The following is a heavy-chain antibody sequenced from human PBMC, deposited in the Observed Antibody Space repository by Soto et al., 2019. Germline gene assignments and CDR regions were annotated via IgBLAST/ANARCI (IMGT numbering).Heavy chain of an antibody. Sequence: GGSLRLSCAASGFTFSSYAMSWVRQAPGKGLEWVSAISGSGGSTYYADSVEGRFTISRDNSKNTLXXXXXXLRAEDTAVYYCAKATAAAGTSSWFDPWGQGTLVTVSS. J-gene: IGHJ5*02. CDR3: AKATAAAGTSSWFDP. CDR2: ISGSGGST. V-gene: IGHV3-23*01. D-gene: IGHD6-13*01. CDR1: GFTFSSYA.